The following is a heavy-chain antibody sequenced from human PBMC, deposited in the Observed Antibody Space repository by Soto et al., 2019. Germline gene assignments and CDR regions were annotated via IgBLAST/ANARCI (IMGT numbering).Heavy chain of an antibody. J-gene: IGHJ4*02. V-gene: IGHV4-59*01. CDR3: ARVQSGYSSSWYYFDY. CDR1: GGSISSYY. CDR2: LYYSGST. Sequence: SETLSLTCTVSGGSISSYYWSWIRQPPGKGLEWIGYLYYSGSTNYNPSLKSRVTISIDTSKNQFSLKLTSVTAADTAVYYCARVQSGYSSSWYYFDYWGQGTLVTVSS. D-gene: IGHD6-13*01.